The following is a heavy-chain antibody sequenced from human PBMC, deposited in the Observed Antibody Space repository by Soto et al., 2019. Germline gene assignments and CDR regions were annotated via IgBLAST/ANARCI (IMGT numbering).Heavy chain of an antibody. J-gene: IGHJ4*02. Sequence: SETLSLTCAASGGSISSNNWWSWVRQPPGKGLEWIGEIFHSGSTHYSPSLKSRVTISVDKSKNHFSLNLTSVTAADTAVYYCARVYSGSYSDSWGQGTLVTVS. CDR1: GGSISSNNW. V-gene: IGHV4-4*02. D-gene: IGHD1-26*01. CDR3: ARVYSGSYSDS. CDR2: IFHSGST.